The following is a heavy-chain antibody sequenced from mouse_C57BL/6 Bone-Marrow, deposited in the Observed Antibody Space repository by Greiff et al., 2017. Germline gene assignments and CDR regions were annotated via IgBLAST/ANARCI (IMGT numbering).Heavy chain of an antibody. CDR2: ISSGGRYT. CDR1: GFTFSSYG. D-gene: IGHD3-2*02. V-gene: IGHV5-6*02. J-gene: IGHJ2*01. CDR3: ARLDSSGYFYY. Sequence: EVMLVESGGDLVKPGGSLKLSCAASGFTFSSYGMSWVRQTPDKRLEWVATISSGGRYTYSPDSVQGRFPISRDNAKNTLYLQMSRLKSEDTDMYYCARLDSSGYFYYWGQGTTLTVSS.